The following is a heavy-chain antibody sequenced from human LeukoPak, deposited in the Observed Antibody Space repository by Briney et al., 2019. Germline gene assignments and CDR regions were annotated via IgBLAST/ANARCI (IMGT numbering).Heavy chain of an antibody. J-gene: IGHJ4*02. CDR1: GGSISSGGYS. CDR2: IYTSGSN. CDR3: ARDRPGGSSLDY. Sequence: KPSETLSLTCTVSGGSISSGGYSWSWVRQPAGKGLEWIGRIYTSGSNNYNPSLKSRVTMSVDTSKNQFSLKLSSVTAADTAVYYCARDRPGGSSLDYWGQGTLVTVSS. D-gene: IGHD6-13*01. V-gene: IGHV4-61*02.